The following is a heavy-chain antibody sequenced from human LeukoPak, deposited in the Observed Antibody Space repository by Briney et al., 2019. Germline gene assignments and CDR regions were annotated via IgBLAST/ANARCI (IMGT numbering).Heavy chain of an antibody. Sequence: PSETLSLTCTVSGGSISSYYWSWIRQPPGKGLEWIGYIYYSGSTNCNPSLKSRVTISVDTSKNQFSLKLSSVTAADTAVYYCARHGTTVTTAEDYWGQGTLVTVSS. CDR3: ARHGTTVTTAEDY. CDR2: IYYSGST. V-gene: IGHV4-59*08. CDR1: GGSISSYY. D-gene: IGHD4-11*01. J-gene: IGHJ4*02.